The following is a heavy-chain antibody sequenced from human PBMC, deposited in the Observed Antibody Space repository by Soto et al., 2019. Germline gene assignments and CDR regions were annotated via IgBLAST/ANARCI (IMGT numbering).Heavy chain of an antibody. CDR3: AKGTVEMATAFDY. D-gene: IGHD5-18*01. CDR2: IYSDDYT. Sequence: PWGSLRLSCAASGFTDMSSYKRRVRQDTGKGLEWVSIIYSDDYTYYAASVKGRFTISRDNSRNTLYLQMSSLRAEDTSLYYCAKGTVEMATAFDYWGQGTLVTVSS. J-gene: IGHJ4*02. V-gene: IGHV3-53*05. CDR1: GFTDMSSY.